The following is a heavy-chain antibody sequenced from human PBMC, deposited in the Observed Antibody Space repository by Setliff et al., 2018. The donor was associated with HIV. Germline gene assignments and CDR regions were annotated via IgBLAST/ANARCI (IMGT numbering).Heavy chain of an antibody. Sequence: ASVKVSCKASGYTFTAYGITWVRQAPGQGLEWMGWMSAYSGDTKYAQKIQGRVNMTRDTSTDKAYVELRGLRFDDTALYYCVRGYYYDKTGYGTFDIWGQGAVVTVSS. CDR1: GYTFTAYG. D-gene: IGHD3-22*01. CDR2: MSAYSGDT. CDR3: VRGYYYDKTGYGTFDI. J-gene: IGHJ3*02. V-gene: IGHV1-18*04.